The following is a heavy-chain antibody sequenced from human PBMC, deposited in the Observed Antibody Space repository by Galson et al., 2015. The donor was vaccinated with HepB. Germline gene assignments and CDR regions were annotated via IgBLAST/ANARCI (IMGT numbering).Heavy chain of an antibody. CDR3: ARDSGGYDYVWGSYRYASGWFDP. J-gene: IGHJ5*02. CDR2: INPSDGIT. CDR1: GYTFTSYH. D-gene: IGHD3-16*02. V-gene: IGHV1-46*04. Sequence: SVKVSCKASGYTFTSYHMHWVRQGPGQGLEWMGIINPSDGITAYAQGLQGRVSMTRDTSTSTVYMELSSLRSEDTAVYYCARDSGGYDYVWGSYRYASGWFDPWGQGTLVTVSS.